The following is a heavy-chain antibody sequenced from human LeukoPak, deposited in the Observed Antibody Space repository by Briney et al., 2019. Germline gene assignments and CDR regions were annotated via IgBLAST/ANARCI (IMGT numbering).Heavy chain of an antibody. D-gene: IGHD6-13*01. Sequence: GGSLRLSCAGSGFSFSSYALSWVRQAPGKGLEWVSGISGRDGATFYGDSVRGRFTVSRDNSRNTLYLQMDSLRLEDTAVYYCAKELGSNWYVHFDHWGQGTLVTVSS. CDR2: ISGRDGAT. CDR3: AKELGSNWYVHFDH. J-gene: IGHJ4*02. V-gene: IGHV3-23*01. CDR1: GFSFSSYA.